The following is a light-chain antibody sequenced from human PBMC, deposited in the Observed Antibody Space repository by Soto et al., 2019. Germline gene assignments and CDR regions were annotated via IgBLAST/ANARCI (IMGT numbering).Light chain of an antibody. J-gene: IGKJ3*01. CDR1: QDISNY. Sequence: DIQMTQSPSSLSASVGERVTITCQASQDISNYLNWYQQKPGKAPKLLIYDASKLETGVPSRFSGSGSGTDFTFTSVSLQPEDIATYYCQQWFTFGPGTKVDIK. CDR3: QQWFT. CDR2: DAS. V-gene: IGKV1-33*01.